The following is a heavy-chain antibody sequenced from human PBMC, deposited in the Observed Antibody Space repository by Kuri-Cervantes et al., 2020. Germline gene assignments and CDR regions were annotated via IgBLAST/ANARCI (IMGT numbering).Heavy chain of an antibody. D-gene: IGHD2-21*01. V-gene: IGHV1-18*01. J-gene: IGHJ4*02. CDR2: ISAYNGNT. CDR1: GYTFTSYG. CDR3: ARVEDRPTYHRYFDY. Sequence: ASVKVSCKVSGYTFTSYGISWVRQAPGQGLEWMGWISAYNGNTNYAQKLQGRVTMTTDTSTSTAYMELRSLRSDDTAVYYCARVEDRPTYHRYFDYWGQGTLVTVSS.